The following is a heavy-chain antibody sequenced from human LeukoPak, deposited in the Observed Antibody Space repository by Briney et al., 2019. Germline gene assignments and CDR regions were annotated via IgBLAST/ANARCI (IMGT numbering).Heavy chain of an antibody. CDR2: INHSGST. D-gene: IGHD3-10*01. CDR3: ARCRGKFDY. Sequence: KTSETLSLTCAVYGGSFSGYYWSWIRQPPGKGLEWIGEINHSGSTNYNPSLKSRVTISVDTSKNQFSLKLSSVTAADTAVYYCARCRGKFDYWGQGTLVTASS. J-gene: IGHJ4*02. CDR1: GGSFSGYY. V-gene: IGHV4-34*01.